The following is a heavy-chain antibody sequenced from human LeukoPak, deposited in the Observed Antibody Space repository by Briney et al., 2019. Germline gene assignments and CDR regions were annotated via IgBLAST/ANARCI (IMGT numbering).Heavy chain of an antibody. CDR2: FGNSGNTI. D-gene: IGHD6-19*01. V-gene: IGHV3-48*03. CDR1: GFTFSSYE. Sequence: GGSLRLSCAASGFTFSSYEMNWVLQTPGKGLEWVSYFGNSGNTIYYADSVKGRFTISRDNAKNSLYLQMNSLRAEDTAVYYCARDSSGSYFDYWGQGTLVTVSS. J-gene: IGHJ4*02. CDR3: ARDSSGSYFDY.